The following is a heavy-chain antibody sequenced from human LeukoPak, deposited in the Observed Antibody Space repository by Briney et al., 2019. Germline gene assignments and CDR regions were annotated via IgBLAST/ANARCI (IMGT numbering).Heavy chain of an antibody. CDR3: ARGEPVS. J-gene: IGHJ5*02. CDR1: GFTVSTNY. CDR2: LYSGGST. V-gene: IGHV3-53*01. Sequence: GGSLRLSCAASGFTVSTNYMTWVRQAPGKGLGWVSALYSGGSTYYADSVKGRFTISRDNSKNTLYLQMNSLRVEDTAVYYCARGEPVSWGQGTLVTVSS.